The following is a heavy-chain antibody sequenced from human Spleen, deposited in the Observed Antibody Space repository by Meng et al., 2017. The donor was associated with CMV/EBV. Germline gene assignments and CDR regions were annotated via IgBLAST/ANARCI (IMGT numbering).Heavy chain of an antibody. J-gene: IGHJ6*02. CDR2: YYYSGST. CDR1: GGSLSSSMYY. V-gene: IGHV4-39*07. Sequence: SETLSLTCTVSGGSLSSSMYYWGWIRQSPGKGLEWIASYYYSGSTYYNPSLKSRVTISVDTSRNQFSLRLKSLTAADTAVYYCARITAMHGYYYYYGMDVWGQGTTVTVSS. D-gene: IGHD2-2*01. CDR3: ARITAMHGYYYYYGMDV.